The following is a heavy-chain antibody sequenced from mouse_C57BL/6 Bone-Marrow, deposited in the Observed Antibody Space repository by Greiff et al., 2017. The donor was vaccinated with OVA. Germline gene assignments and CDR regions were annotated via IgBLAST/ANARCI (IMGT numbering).Heavy chain of an antibody. V-gene: IGHV1-53*01. CDR1: FYTFTIYL. Sequence: QVQLQQPGTELVKPGASVKLSCTSTFYTFTIYLMHWVKQRPGQGLEWIGNIHPSNGGTNYNEKFKSKATLTVDKSSSTAYMQLSSLTSEDSAVYYVARGDRGYFDVWGTGTTVTVSS. J-gene: IGHJ1*03. CDR3: ARGDRGYFDV. CDR2: IHPSNGGT. D-gene: IGHD3-3*01.